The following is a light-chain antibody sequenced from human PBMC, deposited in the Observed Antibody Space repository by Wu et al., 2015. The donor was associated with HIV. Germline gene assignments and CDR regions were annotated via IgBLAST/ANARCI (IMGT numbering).Light chain of an antibody. J-gene: IGKJ1*01. CDR3: QQYNSYSPWT. CDR1: QGINTY. V-gene: IGKV1-9*01. CDR2: AAS. Sequence: IQLTQSPSSLSASIGDRVTITCRAGQGINTYLAWYQQKPGTAPKLLIYAASSLQSGVPSRFSGSGSGTDFTLTISSLQPEDFATYYCQQYNSYSPWTFGQGTKVE.